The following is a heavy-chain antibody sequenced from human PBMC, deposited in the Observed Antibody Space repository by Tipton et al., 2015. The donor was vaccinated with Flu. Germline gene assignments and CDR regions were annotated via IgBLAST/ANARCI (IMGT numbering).Heavy chain of an antibody. CDR2: ISAYNGNT. J-gene: IGHJ6*02. CDR3: ARADVVVIAIEYYYGMDV. D-gene: IGHD2-21*01. Sequence: QLVQSGPEVKKPGASVKVSCKASGYTFTSYGISWVRQAPGQGLEWIGWISAYNGNTNYAQKLQGRVTMTTDTSTSTAYMELRSLRSDDTAVYYCARADVVVIAIEYYYGMDVWGQGTTVTVSS. CDR1: GYTFTSYG. V-gene: IGHV1-18*01.